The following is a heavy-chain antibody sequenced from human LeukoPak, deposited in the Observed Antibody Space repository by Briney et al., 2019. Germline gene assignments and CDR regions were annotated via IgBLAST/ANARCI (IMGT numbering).Heavy chain of an antibody. CDR2: FYHSGST. CDR3: ASVPAAAHRGYFDF. D-gene: IGHD6-13*01. CDR1: SGSVTSGAYS. Sequence: PSQTRSLTCAVSSGSVTSGAYSWTWIRQPPGKGLEWIGYFYHSGSTYYNPSLKSRVTISVDRSKNQFSLKLGSVTAADTAVYYCASVPAAAHRGYFDFWGQGTLVTVSS. J-gene: IGHJ4*02. V-gene: IGHV4-30-2*01.